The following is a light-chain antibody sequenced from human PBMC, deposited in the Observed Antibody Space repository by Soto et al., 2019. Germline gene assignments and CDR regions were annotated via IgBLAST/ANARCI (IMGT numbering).Light chain of an antibody. Sequence: EIVMTQSPATLSLSPGERATLSCRASQSVSSNLAWYQQKPGQAPRLLIYRASTRATGIPARFSGSGSGTEFTLTISRLQSEDFAVYYCQQYNNWPRTFGQGTQVEIK. V-gene: IGKV3-15*01. J-gene: IGKJ1*01. CDR1: QSVSSN. CDR3: QQYNNWPRT. CDR2: RAS.